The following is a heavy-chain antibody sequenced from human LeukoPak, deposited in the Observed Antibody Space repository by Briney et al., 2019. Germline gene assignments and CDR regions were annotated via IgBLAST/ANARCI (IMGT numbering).Heavy chain of an antibody. J-gene: IGHJ4*02. CDR1: GYSISSGYY. CDR3: ARLVVVPAALAFDY. V-gene: IGHV4-38-2*01. CDR2: IYHSGST. D-gene: IGHD2-2*01. Sequence: SETLSLTCAVSGYSISSGYYWGWIRQPPGKGLDWIGSIYHSGSTYYNPSLKSRVTISVDTSKNQFSLKLSSVTAADTAVYYCARLVVVPAALAFDYWGQGTLVTVSS.